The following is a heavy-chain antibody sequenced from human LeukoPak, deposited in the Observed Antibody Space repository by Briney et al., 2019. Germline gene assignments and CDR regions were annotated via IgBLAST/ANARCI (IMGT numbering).Heavy chain of an antibody. CDR3: ASGVTARGFYYYMDI. CDR2: INPNSGGT. J-gene: IGHJ6*03. CDR1: GYTFTGYY. Sequence: ASVKVSCKASGYTFTGYYIHWVRQAPGQGLEWMGWINPNSGGTNSAQNQGRVTMTRDTSISTAYMELSRLKSDDTAVYSCASGVTARGFYYYMDIWGKGTTVTISS. D-gene: IGHD2-21*02. V-gene: IGHV1-2*02.